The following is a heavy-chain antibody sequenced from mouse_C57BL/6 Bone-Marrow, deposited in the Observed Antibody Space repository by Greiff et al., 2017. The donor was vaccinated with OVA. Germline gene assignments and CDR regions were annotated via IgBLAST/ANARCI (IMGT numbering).Heavy chain of an antibody. CDR1: GYTFTSYW. Sequence: VQLQQPGAELVKPGASVKLSCKASGYTFTSYWMQWVKQRPGQGLEWIGEIDPSDSYTNYNQKFKGKATLTVDTSSSTAYMQLSSLTSEDSAVYYCARSSLYYSNFYWYFDVWGTGTTVTVSS. J-gene: IGHJ1*03. CDR2: IDPSDSYT. CDR3: ARSSLYYSNFYWYFDV. V-gene: IGHV1-50*01. D-gene: IGHD2-5*01.